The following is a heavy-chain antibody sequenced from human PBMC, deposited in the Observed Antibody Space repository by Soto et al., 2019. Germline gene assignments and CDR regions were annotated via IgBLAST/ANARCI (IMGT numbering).Heavy chain of an antibody. CDR1: GFTFSSYS. J-gene: IGHJ3*02. D-gene: IGHD6-19*01. CDR2: ISSSSSTI. V-gene: IGHV3-48*02. CDR3: ARGLYSSGWYNAFDI. Sequence: HPGGSLRLSCAASGFTFSSYSMNWVRQAPGKGLEWLSYISSSSSTIYYADSVKGRFTISRDNVKSSLYLQMNSLRDEDTAVYYCARGLYSSGWYNAFDIWGQGTMVTVSS.